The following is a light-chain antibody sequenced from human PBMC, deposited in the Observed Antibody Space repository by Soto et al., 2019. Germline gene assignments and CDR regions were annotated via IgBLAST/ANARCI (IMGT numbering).Light chain of an antibody. V-gene: IGKV1-39*01. Sequence: DIQMTQSPSSLSASVGDRVTITCRASQSISSYLNWHQQKPGKAPKLLIYAASSLQSGVQSRFSGSGSGTDFTLTIRSLQPEDFATYYCKQSYSTPVTFGQGTRLEI. CDR3: KQSYSTPVT. CDR1: QSISSY. J-gene: IGKJ5*01. CDR2: AAS.